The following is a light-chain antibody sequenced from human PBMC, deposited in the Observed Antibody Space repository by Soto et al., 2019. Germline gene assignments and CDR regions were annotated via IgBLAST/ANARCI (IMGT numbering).Light chain of an antibody. V-gene: IGKV1-9*01. CDR2: VAS. CDR1: QAISSH. Sequence: IQLTQSPSSLSASVGHRFTITCRASQAISSHLAWYQQKPGKAPKLMVYVASTLQSGVPSRFSGSVSGTDGSLSINSLQPEDVSTYYCQQLNSYRLTFGGGTKVDIK. J-gene: IGKJ4*01. CDR3: QQLNSYRLT.